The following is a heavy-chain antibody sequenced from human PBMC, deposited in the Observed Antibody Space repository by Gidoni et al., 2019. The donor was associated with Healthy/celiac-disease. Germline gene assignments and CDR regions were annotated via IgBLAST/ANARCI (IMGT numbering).Heavy chain of an antibody. V-gene: IGHV3-30*18. CDR1: GFTFSSYG. D-gene: IGHD6-19*01. CDR3: AKDFYSSGWYVSYYYYGMDV. Sequence: QVQLVESGGGVVQPGRSLRLSCAASGFTFSSYGMHWVRQAPGKGLEWVAVISYDGSNKYYADSVKGRFTISRDNSKNTLYLQMNSLRAEDTAVYYCAKDFYSSGWYVSYYYYGMDVWGQGTTVTVSS. J-gene: IGHJ6*02. CDR2: ISYDGSNK.